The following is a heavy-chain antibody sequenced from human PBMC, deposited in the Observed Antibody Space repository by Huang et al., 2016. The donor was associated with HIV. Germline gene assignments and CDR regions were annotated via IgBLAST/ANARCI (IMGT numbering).Heavy chain of an antibody. D-gene: IGHD3-9*01. Sequence: QVQLVESGGGVVQPGRSLRLSCVASKFTFSDFAMHWVRQDPGKGLGWVVVISYDGSFKSYADSVKGRFTISRDNSKKILYLQMNSLRPEDTAVYYCAKEFDILTGYYPSGSDYWGQGTLVTVSS. CDR1: KFTFSDFA. J-gene: IGHJ4*02. CDR3: AKEFDILTGYYPSGSDY. CDR2: ISYDGSFK. V-gene: IGHV3-30*18.